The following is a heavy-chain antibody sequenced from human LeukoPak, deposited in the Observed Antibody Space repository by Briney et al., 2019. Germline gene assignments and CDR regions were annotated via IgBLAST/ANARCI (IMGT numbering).Heavy chain of an antibody. V-gene: IGHV4-34*01. D-gene: IGHD2-21*02. CDR1: GGSFSGYY. J-gene: IGHJ4*02. CDR2: INHSGST. CDR3: AREIPYCGADCPPHFDY. Sequence: SETLSLTCAVYGGSFSGYYWSWIRQPPGKGLEWIGEINHSGSTNYNPSLKSRVTISVDTSRNQFSLKLSSVTAADTAVYYCAREIPYCGADCPPHFDYWGQGTLVTVSS.